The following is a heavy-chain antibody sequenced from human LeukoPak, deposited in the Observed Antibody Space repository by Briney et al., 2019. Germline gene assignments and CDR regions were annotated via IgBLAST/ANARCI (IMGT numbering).Heavy chain of an antibody. J-gene: IGHJ3*02. CDR1: NGSISSYY. CDR2: IYNSGST. CDR3: ARDPYGSGLDAFDI. V-gene: IGHV4-59*01. Sequence: SETLSLTCTVSNGSISSYYWSWIRQPPGKGLEWIGYIYNSGSTNYNPSLKSRVTISVDTSKNQFSLRLSSVTAADTAVYYCARDPYGSGLDAFDIWGQGTMVTVSS. D-gene: IGHD6-19*01.